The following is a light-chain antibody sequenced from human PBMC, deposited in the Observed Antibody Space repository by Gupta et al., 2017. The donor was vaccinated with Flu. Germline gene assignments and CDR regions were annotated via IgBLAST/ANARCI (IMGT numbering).Light chain of an antibody. J-gene: IGKJ5*01. Sequence: TGSPATLSVSPGERATLSCRASQSVSSNLAWYQQKPGQAPRLLIYGASTRATGIPARLSGSGSGTEFTLIIISRQSEDFSVYYCQQYNNWPPTTFGQGTRLEIK. CDR2: GAS. CDR1: QSVSSN. V-gene: IGKV3-15*01. CDR3: QQYNNWPPTT.